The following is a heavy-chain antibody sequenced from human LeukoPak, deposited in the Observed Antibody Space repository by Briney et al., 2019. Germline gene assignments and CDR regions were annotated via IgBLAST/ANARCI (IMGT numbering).Heavy chain of an antibody. CDR3: ARLRGYYYGSGSRFYYYMDV. D-gene: IGHD3-10*01. CDR1: GGSISNYY. CDR2: IYYSGST. V-gene: IGHV4-59*01. J-gene: IGHJ6*03. Sequence: SETLSLTCTVSGGSISNYYWSWVRQPPGKGLEWIGYIYYSGSTNYNPSLKSRVTISVDSSKNQFSLKLSSVTAADTAVYYCARLRGYYYGSGSRFYYYMDVWGKGTTVTVSS.